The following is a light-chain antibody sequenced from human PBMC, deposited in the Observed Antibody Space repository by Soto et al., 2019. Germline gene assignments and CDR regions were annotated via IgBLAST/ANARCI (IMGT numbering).Light chain of an antibody. CDR2: GAS. J-gene: IGKJ1*01. Sequence: EIVMTQSPATLSVSPGERATLSCRASQSVSSDLAWYQHKPGQAPRLLIHGASTRATGIPARFSGSGSGTEFTLTISSLQSEDFAVYYCQQYHNWPPVTFGQGTKVEIK. CDR1: QSVSSD. CDR3: QQYHNWPPVT. V-gene: IGKV3-15*01.